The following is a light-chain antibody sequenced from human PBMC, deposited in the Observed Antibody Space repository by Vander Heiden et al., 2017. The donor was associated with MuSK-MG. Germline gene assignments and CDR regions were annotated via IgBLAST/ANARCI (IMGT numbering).Light chain of an antibody. CDR3: QQRSNRPPWT. CDR2: DAS. CDR1: QSVRSY. Sequence: EIVLTQSPATLSLSPGERATLSCRASQSVRSYLAWYQQKPGQAPRLLIYDASNRATGIPARFSGSGYGTDFTLTISSLEPEDFAVYYCQQRSNRPPWTFGQGTKVEIK. J-gene: IGKJ1*01. V-gene: IGKV3-11*01.